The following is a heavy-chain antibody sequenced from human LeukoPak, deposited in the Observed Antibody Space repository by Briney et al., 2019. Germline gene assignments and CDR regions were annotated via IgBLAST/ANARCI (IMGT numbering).Heavy chain of an antibody. Sequence: SETLSLTCTVSGGSISSYYWSWIRQPPGKGLEWIGYIYYSGSTNYNPSLKSRVTISVDTSKNQFSLKLSSVTAADTAVYYCARLLHDSRGYYYFDYWGPGTLVTVSS. CDR1: GGSISSYY. CDR2: IYYSGST. J-gene: IGHJ4*02. CDR3: ARLLHDSRGYYYFDY. D-gene: IGHD3-22*01. V-gene: IGHV4-59*08.